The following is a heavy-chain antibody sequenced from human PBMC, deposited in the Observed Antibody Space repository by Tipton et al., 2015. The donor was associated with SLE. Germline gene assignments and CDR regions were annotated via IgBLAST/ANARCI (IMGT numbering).Heavy chain of an antibody. D-gene: IGHD6-13*01. CDR1: GGSISSYY. Sequence: LRLSCTVSGGSISSYYWSWIRQPPGKGLEWIGYIYYSGSTNYNPSLKSRVTISVDTSKNQFSLKLSSVTAADTAVYYCARGGSIAAAGTWGQGTLVTVSS. J-gene: IGHJ1*01. CDR2: IYYSGST. V-gene: IGHV4-59*01. CDR3: ARGGSIAAAGT.